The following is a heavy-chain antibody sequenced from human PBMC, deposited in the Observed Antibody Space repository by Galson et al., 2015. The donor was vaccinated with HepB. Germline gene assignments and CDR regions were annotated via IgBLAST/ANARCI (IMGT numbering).Heavy chain of an antibody. V-gene: IGHV3-23*01. D-gene: IGHD3-22*01. CDR3: AKPDSSGYLALGRDY. CDR2: ISGSGFTT. Sequence: SLRLSCAVSGFTFNSYAMSWVRQAPGKGLEWVSVISGSGFTTYYADSVKGRFAISRDNSKNTLYLQMKSLRAEDTAVYYCAKPDSSGYLALGRDYWGQGTLVTVSS. CDR1: GFTFNSYA. J-gene: IGHJ4*02.